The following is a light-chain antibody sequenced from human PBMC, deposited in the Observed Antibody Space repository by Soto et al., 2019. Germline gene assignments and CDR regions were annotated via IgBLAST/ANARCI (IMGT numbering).Light chain of an antibody. CDR1: QSISKY. J-gene: IGKJ4*01. CDR3: QQGYSPLLT. Sequence: DIQMTQSPSSLSASVGDRVTLTCRASQSISKYLNWYQVKSGKGPKLLIYGTSTLQSGVPSRFSGSGSVTHFTLTISNLQPEDFAVYYCQQGYSPLLTFGGGTRVEIK. CDR2: GTS. V-gene: IGKV1-39*01.